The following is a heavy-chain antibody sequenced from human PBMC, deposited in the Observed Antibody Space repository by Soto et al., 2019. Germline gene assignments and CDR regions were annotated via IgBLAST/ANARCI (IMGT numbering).Heavy chain of an antibody. Sequence: QVQLVQSGAAVKKPGASVKVSCKASGYTFTSYAMHWVRQAPGQRLEWMGWINAGNVNTKYSQKFQGRVTSTRDTSARYAYMERRSLRSEDTAVYSCAARGGGVGASFIDYWGQGTLVTVSS. D-gene: IGHD1-26*01. CDR3: AARGGGVGASFIDY. V-gene: IGHV1-3*01. CDR2: INAGNVNT. J-gene: IGHJ4*02. CDR1: GYTFTSYA.